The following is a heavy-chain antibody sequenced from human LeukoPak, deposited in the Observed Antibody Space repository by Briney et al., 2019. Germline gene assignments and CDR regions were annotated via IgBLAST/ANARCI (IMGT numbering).Heavy chain of an antibody. Sequence: GASVRVSCKASGYTFTNFGICWVRQAPGQGLEYMGWISTTNGDTNYALRGQGRVTMTTDASTTTATMELRNLRSDDSGVYYCARDTVRFAPSHPQRAAFDVWGQGTMVTVSS. CDR3: ARDTVRFAPSHPQRAAFDV. D-gene: IGHD3-3*01. J-gene: IGHJ3*01. V-gene: IGHV1-18*01. CDR2: ISTTNGDT. CDR1: GYTFTNFG.